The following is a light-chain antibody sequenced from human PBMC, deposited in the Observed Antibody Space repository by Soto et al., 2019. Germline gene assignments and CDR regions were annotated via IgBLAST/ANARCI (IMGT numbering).Light chain of an antibody. CDR1: QGLSSW. Sequence: DIQMTQSPSSVSASVGDRVTITCRASQGLSSWLAWYQQKPGKDPKLLIYAASSLQSGVPSRFSGSGSGTDFTLTISSLQPEDFATYYCQQANSFPRSFGPGTKVDIK. CDR2: AAS. J-gene: IGKJ3*01. CDR3: QQANSFPRS. V-gene: IGKV1-12*01.